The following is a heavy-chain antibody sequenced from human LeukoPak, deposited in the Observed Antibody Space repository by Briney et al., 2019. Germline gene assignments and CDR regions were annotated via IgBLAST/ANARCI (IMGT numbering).Heavy chain of an antibody. Sequence: PGGSLRLSCAASGFTFSSYAMSWVRQAPGKGLEWVSAISGSGGSTYYADSVKGRFTISRDNSKNTLYLQMNSLRADDTAVYYCARDGRNYYDRSGYYSALAYWGLGTLVTVSS. J-gene: IGHJ4*02. V-gene: IGHV3-23*01. CDR1: GFTFSSYA. D-gene: IGHD3-22*01. CDR2: ISGSGGST. CDR3: ARDGRNYYDRSGYYSALAY.